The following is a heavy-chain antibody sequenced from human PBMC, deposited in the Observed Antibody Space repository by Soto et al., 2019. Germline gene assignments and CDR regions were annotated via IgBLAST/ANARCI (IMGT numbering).Heavy chain of an antibody. CDR1: GGTFSSYA. D-gene: IGHD1-7*01. J-gene: IGHJ4*02. Sequence: QVQLVQSGAEVKKPGSSVKVSCKASGGTFSSYAISWVRQAPGQGLEWMGGIIPIFGTANYAQKFQGRVTLTADESTSTAYMELSSLRSEDTAVYYCARDPPRITGTTLAGGDWGQGTLVTVSS. V-gene: IGHV1-69*12. CDR3: ARDPPRITGTTLAGGD. CDR2: IIPIFGTA.